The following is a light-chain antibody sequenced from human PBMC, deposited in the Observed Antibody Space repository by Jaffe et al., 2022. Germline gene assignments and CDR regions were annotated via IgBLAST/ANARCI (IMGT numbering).Light chain of an antibody. CDR2: EVT. CDR3: SSFAGKTNMQ. J-gene: IGLJ2*01. Sequence: QSVLAQPPSASGSLGQSVTISCTGTNSDVGLYDYVSWYQQHPGRAPKLMVYEVTKRPSGVSDRFSGSKSGNTASLTVSGLQAEDEAVYYCSSFAGKTNMQFGGGTTLTVL. CDR1: NSDVGLYDY. V-gene: IGLV2-8*01.